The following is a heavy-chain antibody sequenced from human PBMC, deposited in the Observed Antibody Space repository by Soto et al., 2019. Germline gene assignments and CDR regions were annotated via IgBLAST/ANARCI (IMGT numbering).Heavy chain of an antibody. CDR3: ARGRGWLHDY. CDR2: IKQDGSDR. D-gene: IGHD6-19*01. V-gene: IGHV3-7*01. J-gene: IGHJ4*02. Sequence: PXGSLRLSCAASGFSFSDYWMNWVRQAPGKGLEWVAIIKQDGSDRYYVDSVKGRFTISRDNAKNSLYLQMSSLRVEDTALYYCARGRGWLHDYWGQGTLVTVSS. CDR1: GFSFSDYW.